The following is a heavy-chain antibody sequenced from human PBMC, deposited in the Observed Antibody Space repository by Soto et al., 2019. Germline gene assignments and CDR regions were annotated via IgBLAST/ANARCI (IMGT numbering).Heavy chain of an antibody. D-gene: IGHD3-10*01. CDR1: GYTFTGYY. J-gene: IGHJ6*02. CDR3: ARGVLTMVRGLFENSGMDV. V-gene: IGHV1-2*04. Sequence: GASVKVSCKASGYTFTGYYMHWVRQAPGQGLEWMGWVNPNSGGTNYAQKFQGWVTMTRDTSISTAYMELSRLRSDDTAVYYCARGVLTMVRGLFENSGMDVWGQGPRVTVSS. CDR2: VNPNSGGT.